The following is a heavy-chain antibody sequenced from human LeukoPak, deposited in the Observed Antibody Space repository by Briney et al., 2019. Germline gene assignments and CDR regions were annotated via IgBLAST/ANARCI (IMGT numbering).Heavy chain of an antibody. CDR3: ARGRSTGYPYYFEY. J-gene: IGHJ4*02. CDR1: RYTFTSYD. D-gene: IGHD5-12*01. CDR2: MNPNSGST. V-gene: IGHV1-8*03. Sequence: ASVKVSCKASRYTFTSYDINGVRQATGQGLEWMGWMNPNSGSTGYAQKFQGRVTITRNTSISTAYMELSGLRSEDTAVYYCARGRSTGYPYYFEYWGQGTLVTVSS.